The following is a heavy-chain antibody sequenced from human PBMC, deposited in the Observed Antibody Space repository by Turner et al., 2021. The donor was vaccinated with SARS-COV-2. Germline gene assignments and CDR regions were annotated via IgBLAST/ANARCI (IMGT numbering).Heavy chain of an antibody. D-gene: IGHD3-3*01. J-gene: IGHJ5*02. CDR1: GFTFSSYW. CDR3: ARDRPQYYDFWSGYWWFDP. V-gene: IGHV3-7*03. CDR2: INQDGSEK. Sequence: EVQLVESGGGLVQPGGSLRLSCAAPGFTFSSYWRSWVRQAPGKGLEGVANINQDGSEKYYVDSVKGRFTISRDNAKNSLYLQMNSLRAEDTAVYYGARDRPQYYDFWSGYWWFDPWGQGTLVTVSS.